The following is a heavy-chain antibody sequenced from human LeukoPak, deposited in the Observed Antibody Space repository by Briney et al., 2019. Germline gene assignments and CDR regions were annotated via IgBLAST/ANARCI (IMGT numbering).Heavy chain of an antibody. J-gene: IGHJ4*02. Sequence: SETLSLTCTVSGGSISSSSYYWGWIRQPPGKGLEWIGSIYYSGSTYYNPSLKSRVTISVDTPKNQLSLKLSSVTAADTAVYYCARTDFWSGYAFDYWGQGTLVTVSS. V-gene: IGHV4-39*07. CDR1: GGSISSSSYY. CDR3: ARTDFWSGYAFDY. D-gene: IGHD3-3*01. CDR2: IYYSGST.